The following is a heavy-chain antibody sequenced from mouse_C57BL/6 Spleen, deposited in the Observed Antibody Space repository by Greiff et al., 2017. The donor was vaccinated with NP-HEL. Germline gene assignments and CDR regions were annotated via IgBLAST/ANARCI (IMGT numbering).Heavy chain of an antibody. J-gene: IGHJ1*03. CDR3: ARGDYGSSLNWYFDV. V-gene: IGHV1-61*01. D-gene: IGHD1-1*01. CDR1: GYTFTSYW. CDR2: IYPSDSET. Sequence: QVQLQQPGAELVRPGSSVKLSCKASGYTFTSYWMDWVKQRPGQGLEWIGNIYPSDSETHYNQKFKDKATLTVDNSSSTAYMQLSSLTSEDSAVYYCARGDYGSSLNWYFDVWGTGTTVTVSS.